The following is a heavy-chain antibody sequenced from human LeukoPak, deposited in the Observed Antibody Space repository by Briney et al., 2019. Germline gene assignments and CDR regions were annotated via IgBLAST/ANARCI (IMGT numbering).Heavy chain of an antibody. D-gene: IGHD4-11*01. V-gene: IGHV3-23*01. Sequence: PGGSLRLSCAASGFTFSSYAMSWVRQAPGKGLEWVSAISGSGGSTYYADSVKGRFTISRDNSKNTLYLQMNCLRAEDTAVYYCAKDHDYRREYYFDYWGQGTLVTVSS. CDR2: ISGSGGST. J-gene: IGHJ4*02. CDR3: AKDHDYRREYYFDY. CDR1: GFTFSSYA.